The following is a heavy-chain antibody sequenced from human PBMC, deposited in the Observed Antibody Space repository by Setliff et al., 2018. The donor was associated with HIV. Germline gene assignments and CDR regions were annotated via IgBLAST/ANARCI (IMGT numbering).Heavy chain of an antibody. V-gene: IGHV3-23*01. CDR3: ARDLNWAFDY. Sequence: GGSLRLSCGASGFTFSSYVMSWVRQAPGKGLEWVSGISGSGGSTFYEDSVKGRFIISRDNSNNMLHLQINSLRAEDTAVYYCARDLNWAFDYWGQGILVTVSS. CDR1: GFTFSSYV. CDR2: ISGSGGST. D-gene: IGHD1-1*01. J-gene: IGHJ4*02.